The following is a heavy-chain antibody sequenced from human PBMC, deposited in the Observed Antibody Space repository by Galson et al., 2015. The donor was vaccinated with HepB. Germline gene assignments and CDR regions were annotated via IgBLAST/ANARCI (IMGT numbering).Heavy chain of an antibody. J-gene: IGHJ6*02. D-gene: IGHD6-19*01. V-gene: IGHV3-30*14. Sequence: SLRLSCAASGFTFSSSAMHWVRQAPGKGLEWVAVISYDGSNKYYADSVKGRFTISRDNSRNTLYLQMNSLRAEDTAVYFCAKDSIAVPMGNYYGMDVWGQGTTVTVSS. CDR2: ISYDGSNK. CDR3: AKDSIAVPMGNYYGMDV. CDR1: GFTFSSSA.